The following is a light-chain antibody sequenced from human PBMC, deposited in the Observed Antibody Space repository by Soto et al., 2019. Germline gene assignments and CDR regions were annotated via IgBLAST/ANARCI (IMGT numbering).Light chain of an antibody. J-gene: IGLJ1*01. Sequence: QSALTQPPSASGSPGQSVTISCTGTSNDVGTYNYVSWHQQHPGKAPKLLIYEVSKRPSGVPDRFSGSKSGNTASLTVSGLQAEDEADYYCISYARSDTYVFGTGTKLTVL. CDR2: EVS. CDR1: SNDVGTYNY. V-gene: IGLV2-8*01. CDR3: ISYARSDTYV.